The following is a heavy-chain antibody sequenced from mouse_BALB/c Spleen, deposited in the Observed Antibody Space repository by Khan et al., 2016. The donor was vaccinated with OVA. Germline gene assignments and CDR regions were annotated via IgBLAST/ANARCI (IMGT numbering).Heavy chain of an antibody. CDR2: VSTGGSYT. J-gene: IGHJ3*01. CDR1: GFTFSTYG. D-gene: IGHD1-1*01. Sequence: EVELVESGGDLVKPGGSLKLSCAASGFTFSTYGMSWVRQTPDRRLEWVATVSTGGSYTYYPDSVQGRFTISRDNAKNTLYLQMNSLKSDDTAIFYCTRLAYYYDSEWFAYWGQGTLFTVSA. V-gene: IGHV5-6*01. CDR3: TRLAYYYDSEWFAY.